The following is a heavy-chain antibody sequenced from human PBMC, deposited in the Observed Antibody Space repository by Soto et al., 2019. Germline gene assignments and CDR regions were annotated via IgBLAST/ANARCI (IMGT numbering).Heavy chain of an antibody. CDR2: ISWNSASI. CDR1: GFTFDDYA. CDR3: GKDLTTMGRMCDY. J-gene: IGHJ4*02. V-gene: IGHV3-9*01. Sequence: EVQLVESGGALVQPGRSLRLSCAASGFTFDDYAMHWVRQAPGKGPEWVSGISWNSASIGYADSVKGRFTISRDNAKKSLYLHMNSLRPEDTAVYFFGKDLTTMGRMCDYWGQGTLVTVSS. D-gene: IGHD3-10*01.